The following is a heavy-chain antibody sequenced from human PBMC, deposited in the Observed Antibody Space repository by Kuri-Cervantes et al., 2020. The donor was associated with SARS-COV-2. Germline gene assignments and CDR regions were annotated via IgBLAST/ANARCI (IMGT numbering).Heavy chain of an antibody. J-gene: IGHJ6*02. CDR1: GFTFSSYA. CDR3: ASIYDSSGYYSYYYYYGMDA. V-gene: IGHV3-30*07. Sequence: GESLKISCAASGFTFSSYAMHWVRQAPGKGLEWVAVISYDGSNKYYADSVKGRFTISRDNAKNSLYLQMNSLRDEDTAVYYCASIYDSSGYYSYYYYYGMDAWGQGTTVTVSS. CDR2: ISYDGSNK. D-gene: IGHD3-22*01.